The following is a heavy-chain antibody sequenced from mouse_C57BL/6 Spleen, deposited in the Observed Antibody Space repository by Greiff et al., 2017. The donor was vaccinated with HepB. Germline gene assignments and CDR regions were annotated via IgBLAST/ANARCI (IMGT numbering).Heavy chain of an antibody. CDR2: ISSGGSYT. D-gene: IGHD1-1*01. V-gene: IGHV5-6*01. CDR1: GFTFSSYG. J-gene: IGHJ3*01. CDR3: ARENYYGSSLWFAY. Sequence: EVHLVESGGDLVKPGGSLKLSCAASGFTFSSYGMSWVRQTPDKRLEWVATISSGGSYTYYPDSVKGRFTISRDNAKNTLYLQMSSLKSEDTAMYYCARENYYGSSLWFAYWGQGTLVTVSA.